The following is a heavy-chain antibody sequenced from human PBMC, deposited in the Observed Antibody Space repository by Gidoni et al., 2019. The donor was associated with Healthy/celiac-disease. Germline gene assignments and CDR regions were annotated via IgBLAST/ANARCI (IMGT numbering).Heavy chain of an antibody. D-gene: IGHD3-22*01. CDR2: IYWDDDK. V-gene: IGHV2-5*02. J-gene: IGHJ5*02. CDR3: AHSRTYYYDSSGYLNWFDP. CDR1: GFSLSTSGVG. Sequence: QITLKESGPTLVTPTQTLTLTCNFSGFSLSTSGVGVGWIRQPPGTALEWLALIYWDDDKRYSPSLKSRLTITKDTSKNQVVLTMTNMDPVDTATYYCAHSRTYYYDSSGYLNWFDPWGQGTLVTVSS.